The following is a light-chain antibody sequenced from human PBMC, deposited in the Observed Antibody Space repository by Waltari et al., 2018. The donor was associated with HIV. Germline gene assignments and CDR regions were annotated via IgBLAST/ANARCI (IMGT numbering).Light chain of an antibody. CDR3: QQYATSPPFT. V-gene: IGKV3-20*01. CDR2: GAS. Sequence: EIVLTQSPGTLSLSPGERATLSCRASQSVSSSYLAWYQQKPGQAPRLLIYGASSRATDIPDRFSGSGSGTDFTLTISRLEPEDFAVYYCQQYATSPPFTFGPGTKVDIK. J-gene: IGKJ3*01. CDR1: QSVSSSY.